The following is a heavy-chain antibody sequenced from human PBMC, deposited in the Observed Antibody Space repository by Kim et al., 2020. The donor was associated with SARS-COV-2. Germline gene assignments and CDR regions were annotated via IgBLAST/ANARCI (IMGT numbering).Heavy chain of an antibody. CDR2: ISWNSGSI. D-gene: IGHD4-17*01. J-gene: IGHJ4*02. V-gene: IGHV3-9*01. CDR3: AKGTTVVTGYFDY. CDR1: GFTFDDYA. Sequence: GGSLRLSCAASGFTFDDYAMHWVRQAPGKGLEWVSGISWNSGSIGYADSVKGRFTISRDNAKNSLYLQMNSLRAEDTALYYCAKGTTVVTGYFDYLCQGT.